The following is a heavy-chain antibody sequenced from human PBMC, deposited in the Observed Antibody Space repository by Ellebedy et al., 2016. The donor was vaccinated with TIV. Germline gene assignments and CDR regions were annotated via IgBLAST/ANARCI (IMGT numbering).Heavy chain of an antibody. Sequence: GESLKISCAASGFTFSDYAMTWVRQAPGKGLEWVAAITASVSRHYADSVKGRFTISRHNSKDTVYLQLSSLRVEDTAVYYCGKDILVDVTPALDHWGQGTLVTVSS. V-gene: IGHV3-23*01. CDR3: GKDILVDVTPALDH. CDR1: GFTFSDYA. CDR2: ITASVSR. J-gene: IGHJ4*02.